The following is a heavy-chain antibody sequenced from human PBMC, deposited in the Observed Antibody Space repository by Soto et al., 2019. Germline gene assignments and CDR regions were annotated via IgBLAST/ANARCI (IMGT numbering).Heavy chain of an antibody. D-gene: IGHD1-26*01. CDR1: GGSIGSGVYY. J-gene: IGHJ4*02. Sequence: QVQLQESGPGLVKPSQTLSLTCTVSGGSIGSGVYYWSWIRQPPGKGLEWIGYIYYSGSTYYNPSLKSRITISVDTSQNQFSLKLSSVTAADTAVYFCARATPRAIDLDYWGQGALVTVSS. CDR3: ARATPRAIDLDY. V-gene: IGHV4-30-4*01. CDR2: IYYSGST.